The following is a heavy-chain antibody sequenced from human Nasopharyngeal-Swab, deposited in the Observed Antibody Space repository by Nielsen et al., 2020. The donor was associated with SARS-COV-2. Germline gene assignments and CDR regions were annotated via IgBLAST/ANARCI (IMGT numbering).Heavy chain of an antibody. V-gene: IGHV1-46*01. J-gene: IGHJ4*02. CDR1: GYTFTSYY. CDR3: ARDLTIYGGNSGFEY. CDR2: INPSGGST. Sequence: ASVTVSCKASGYTFTSYYMHWVRQAPGQGLEWMGIINPSGGSTSYAQKFQGRVTMTGDTSTSTVYMELSSLRSEDTAVYYCARDLTIYGGNSGFEYWGQGTLVTVSS. D-gene: IGHD4-23*01.